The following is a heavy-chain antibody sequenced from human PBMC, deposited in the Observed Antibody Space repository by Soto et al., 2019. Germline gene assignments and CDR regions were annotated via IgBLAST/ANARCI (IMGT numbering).Heavy chain of an antibody. V-gene: IGHV1-18*01. CDR1: GYTFTSYG. Sequence: QVQLVQSGAEVKKPGASVKVSCKASGYTFTSYGFSWVRQAPGQGLEWMGWISAYNGNTNYAQKLQGRVTMTTDTSTSTAYMELRSLRSDDTAVYYCASDLGIFELARVGYYGMDVWGQGTTVTVSS. J-gene: IGHJ6*02. D-gene: IGHD3-3*01. CDR2: ISAYNGNT. CDR3: ASDLGIFELARVGYYGMDV.